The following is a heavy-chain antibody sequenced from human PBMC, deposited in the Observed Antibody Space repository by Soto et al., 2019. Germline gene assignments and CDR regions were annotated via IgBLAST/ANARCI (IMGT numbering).Heavy chain of an antibody. CDR1: GYTFTSYY. CDR2: INPSGGST. D-gene: IGHD6-19*01. J-gene: IGHJ5*02. V-gene: IGHV1-2*04. Sequence: GASVKVSCKASGYTFTSYYMHWVRQAPGQGLEWMGIINPSGGSTNYAQKFQGWVTMTRDTSISTAYMELSRLRSDDTAVYYCARGGSGGRRFYNWFDPWGQGTLVTVSS. CDR3: ARGGSGGRRFYNWFDP.